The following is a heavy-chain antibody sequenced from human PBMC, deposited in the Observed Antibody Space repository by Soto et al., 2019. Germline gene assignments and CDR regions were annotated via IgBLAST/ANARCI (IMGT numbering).Heavy chain of an antibody. CDR3: ARDTPVTLSFDP. V-gene: IGHV3-66*01. CDR1: GLIVNNNF. CDR2: INPEGRT. J-gene: IGHJ5*02. Sequence: PGGSLRLSCEASGLIVNNNFMNWVRQAPGRGLEWVSVINPEGRTYYADSVKDRFTISRDTSKNTLYLQMNSLRVEDTAVYYCARDTPVTLSFDPWGQGTQVTVSS.